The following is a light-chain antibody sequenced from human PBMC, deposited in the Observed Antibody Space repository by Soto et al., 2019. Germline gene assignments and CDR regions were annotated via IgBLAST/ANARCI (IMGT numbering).Light chain of an antibody. J-gene: IGKJ2*01. Sequence: DIQMTQSPSSLSASVGDRVTITCRASQSISAYLNWYQHKPGKAPKLLIYAASSLQSGVPSRFSGSGSETDFTLTIHSLQPEDYATYYCQQSYSTLGYTFGQGTKVEIK. V-gene: IGKV1-39*01. CDR1: QSISAY. CDR2: AAS. CDR3: QQSYSTLGYT.